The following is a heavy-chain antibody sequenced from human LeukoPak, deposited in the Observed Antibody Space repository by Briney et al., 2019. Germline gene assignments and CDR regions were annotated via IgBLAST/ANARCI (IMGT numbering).Heavy chain of an antibody. CDR1: GFTFISYE. CDR3: ARRSGIAVAGAFDY. V-gene: IGHV3-48*03. CDR2: ISSSGSTI. Sequence: PGGSLRLSCAASGFTFISYEMNWVRQAPGQGLEWVSYISSSGSTIYDADSVKGRFTISRDNSKNTLYLQMNSLRAEDTAVYYCARRSGIAVAGAFDYWGQGTLVTVSS. J-gene: IGHJ4*02. D-gene: IGHD6-19*01.